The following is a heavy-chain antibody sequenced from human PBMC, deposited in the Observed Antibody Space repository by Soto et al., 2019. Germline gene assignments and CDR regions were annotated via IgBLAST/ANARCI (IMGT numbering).Heavy chain of an antibody. CDR3: ARGHGSGSAVDY. J-gene: IGHJ4*02. D-gene: IGHD3-10*01. CDR1: GGSISSGGYY. CDR2: IYYSGST. V-gene: IGHV4-31*03. Sequence: QVQLQESGPGLVKPSQTLSLTCTVSGGSISSGGYYWSWIRQHPGKGLEWIGYIYYSGSTYYNPSLKSRXXIXVXXSKNQFSLKLSSVTAADTAVYYCARGHGSGSAVDYWGQGTLVTVSS.